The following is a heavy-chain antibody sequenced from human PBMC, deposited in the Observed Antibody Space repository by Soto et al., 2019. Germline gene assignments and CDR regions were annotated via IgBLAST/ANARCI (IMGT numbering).Heavy chain of an antibody. D-gene: IGHD3-22*01. CDR1: GYTFTSYG. CDR2: ISAYNGNT. J-gene: IGHJ6*02. CDR3: ARVGSDSSGYYYGSLYYYYYYGMDV. Sequence: EASVKVSFKASGYTFTSYGISWVRQAPGQGLEWMGWISAYNGNTNYAQKLQGRVTMTTDTSTSTAYMELRSLRSDDTAVYYCARVGSDSSGYYYGSLYYYYYYGMDVWGQGTTVTVSS. V-gene: IGHV1-18*04.